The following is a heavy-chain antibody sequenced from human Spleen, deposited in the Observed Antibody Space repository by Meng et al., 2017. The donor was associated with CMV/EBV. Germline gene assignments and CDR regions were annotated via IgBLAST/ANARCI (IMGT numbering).Heavy chain of an antibody. V-gene: IGHV4-39*01. CDR1: GRSISSSSYY. CDR2: MHYSGTT. D-gene: IGHD6-13*01. Sequence: LQLQGACPGMVKPSDTLSPHCTVSGRSISSSSYYWGWIRQPPGKGLEWIGNMHYSGTTYYNPSLKSRITISVDTSKNQFSLKLSSVTAADTAVYYCARRGSSWYFDSWGQGALVTVSS. J-gene: IGHJ4*02. CDR3: ARRGSSWYFDS.